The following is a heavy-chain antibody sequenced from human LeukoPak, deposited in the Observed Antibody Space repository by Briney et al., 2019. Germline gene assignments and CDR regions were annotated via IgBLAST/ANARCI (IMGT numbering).Heavy chain of an antibody. Sequence: SETLSLTCTVSGGSISSSTYYWGWLRQPPGTGLEWLGSIYYSGSTYYNPSLKSRVTISADTSKNQFSLKLSSVTAADTALYYCARNTFNWNSFDIWGQRTMVTVSS. CDR3: ARNTFNWNSFDI. V-gene: IGHV4-39*01. CDR2: IYYSGST. J-gene: IGHJ3*02. D-gene: IGHD1-7*01. CDR1: GGSISSSTYY.